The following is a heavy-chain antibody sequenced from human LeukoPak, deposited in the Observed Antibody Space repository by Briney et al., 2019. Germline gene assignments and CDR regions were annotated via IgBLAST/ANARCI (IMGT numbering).Heavy chain of an antibody. CDR3: ARVEGGYSYGYDY. CDR1: GGSFSGYY. D-gene: IGHD5-18*01. CDR2: INHSGST. V-gene: IGHV4-34*01. J-gene: IGHJ4*02. Sequence: SETLSLTCAVYGGSFSGYYWSWIRQPPGKGLEWIGEINHSGSTNYNPSLKSRVTISVDTSKNQFSLKLSSVTAADTAVYYCARVEGGYSYGYDYWGQGTLVTVSS.